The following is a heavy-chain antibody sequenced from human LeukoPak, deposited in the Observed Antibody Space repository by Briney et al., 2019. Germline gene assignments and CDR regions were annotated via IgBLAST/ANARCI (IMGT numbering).Heavy chain of an antibody. Sequence: PGGSLRLSCAASGLTFSSYSMNWVRQAPGKGLEWVSSISSSSSYIYYADSVKGRFTISRDNAKNSLYLQMNSLRAEDTAVYYCASLEGGDTGMASTDYYYYYYMDVWGKGTTVTVSS. D-gene: IGHD5-18*01. J-gene: IGHJ6*03. CDR3: ASLEGGDTGMASTDYYYYYYMDV. CDR2: ISSSSSYI. V-gene: IGHV3-21*01. CDR1: GLTFSSYS.